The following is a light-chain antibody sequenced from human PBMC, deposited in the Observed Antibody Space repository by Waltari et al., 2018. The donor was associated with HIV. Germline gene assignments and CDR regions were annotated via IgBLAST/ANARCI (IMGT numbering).Light chain of an antibody. CDR2: DNS. V-gene: IGLV1-51*01. Sequence: QSVLTQPPSVSAAPGEKVTISCSGSSSNIGNNYVPWYQHLPGTAPKLLIYDNSNRPSGIPDRFSGSKSGTSATLGISGLQTGDEADYYCGTWDSSLSAGVFGGGTKLTVL. CDR1: SSNIGNNY. CDR3: GTWDSSLSAGV. J-gene: IGLJ3*02.